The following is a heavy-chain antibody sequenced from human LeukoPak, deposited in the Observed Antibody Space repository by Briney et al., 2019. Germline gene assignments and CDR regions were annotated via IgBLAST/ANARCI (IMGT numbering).Heavy chain of an antibody. J-gene: IGHJ6*02. CDR2: ISYDGSSK. Sequence: GGSLRLSCAASGFTFSSYGMHWVRQAPGKGLEWVAVISYDGSSKYYADSVKGRFTISRDNSKNTLSLQMNSLRAEDTAVFYCVRSHDYSNYPGMDVWGLGTTVTVSS. CDR3: VRSHDYSNYPGMDV. CDR1: GFTFSSYG. V-gene: IGHV3-30-3*01. D-gene: IGHD4-11*01.